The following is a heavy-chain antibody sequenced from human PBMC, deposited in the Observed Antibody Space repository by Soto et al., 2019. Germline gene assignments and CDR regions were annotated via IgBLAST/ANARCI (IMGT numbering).Heavy chain of an antibody. CDR3: EFSPRRDIVVVPAARPYYYYGMDV. D-gene: IGHD2-2*01. V-gene: IGHV3-33*01. CDR2: IWYDGSNK. J-gene: IGHJ6*02. CDR1: GFTFSSYG. Sequence: QVQLVESGGGVVQPGRSLRLSCAASGFTFSSYGMHWVRQAPGKGLEWVAVIWYDGSNKYYADSVKGRFTISRDNSKNTLYLQMNSLRAEDTAVYYCEFSPRRDIVVVPAARPYYYYGMDVWGQGTTVTVSS.